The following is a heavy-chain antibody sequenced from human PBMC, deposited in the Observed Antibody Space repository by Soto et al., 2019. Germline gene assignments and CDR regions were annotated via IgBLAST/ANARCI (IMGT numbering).Heavy chain of an antibody. Sequence: ASVKVSCKASGGTFSSYAISWVRQAPGQGLEWMGGIIPIFGTANYAQKFQGRVTITADKSTSTAYMELSSLRSEDTAVYYCARRGYSGWYFDYWGQGTLVTVSS. CDR1: GGTFSSYA. CDR3: ARRGYSGWYFDY. CDR2: IIPIFGTA. J-gene: IGHJ4*02. D-gene: IGHD5-12*01. V-gene: IGHV1-69*06.